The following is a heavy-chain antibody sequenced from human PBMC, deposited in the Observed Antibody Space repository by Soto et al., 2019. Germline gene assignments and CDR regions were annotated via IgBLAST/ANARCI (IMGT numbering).Heavy chain of an antibody. Sequence: SETLSLTCTVSGGSISSSSYYWGWIRQPPGKGLEWIGSIYYSGSTYYNPSLKSRVTISVDTSKNRFSLKLSSVTAADTAVYYCARLSRIAGLSHYFDYWGQGTLVTGS. CDR2: IYYSGST. V-gene: IGHV4-39*01. CDR1: GGSISSSSYY. D-gene: IGHD6-13*01. CDR3: ARLSRIAGLSHYFDY. J-gene: IGHJ4*02.